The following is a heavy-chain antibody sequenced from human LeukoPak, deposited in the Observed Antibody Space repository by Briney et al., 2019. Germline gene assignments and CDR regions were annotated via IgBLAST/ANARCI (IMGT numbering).Heavy chain of an antibody. Sequence: ASVKVSCKASGYTFTGYYMHWVRQAPGRGLEWMGWINPNSGGTNYAQKFQGRVTMTRDTSISTAYMELSRLRSDDTAVYYCARVGYSNYLGWFDPWGQGTLVTVSS. V-gene: IGHV1-2*02. D-gene: IGHD4-4*01. J-gene: IGHJ5*02. CDR3: ARVGYSNYLGWFDP. CDR1: GYTFTGYY. CDR2: INPNSGGT.